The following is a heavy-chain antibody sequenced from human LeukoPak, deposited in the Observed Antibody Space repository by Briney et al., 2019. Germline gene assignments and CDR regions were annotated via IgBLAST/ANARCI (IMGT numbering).Heavy chain of an antibody. CDR2: ISWNSGSI. V-gene: IGHV3-9*01. J-gene: IGHJ4*02. CDR3: ARAHCSSTSCQAVY. CDR1: GFTFDDYA. D-gene: IGHD2-2*01. Sequence: GGSLRLSCAASGFTFDDYAMHWVRHAPGKGLEWVSGISWNSGSIGYADSVKGRFTISRDNAKNSLYLQMNSLRAEDTALYHCARAHCSSTSCQAVYWGQGTLVTVSS.